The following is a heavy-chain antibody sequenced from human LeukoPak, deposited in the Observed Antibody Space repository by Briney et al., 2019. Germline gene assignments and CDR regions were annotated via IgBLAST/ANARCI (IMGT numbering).Heavy chain of an antibody. D-gene: IGHD5-18*01. Sequence: GGSLRLSCAASGFTFSSYAMSWVRQAPGKGLEWVSAIXXSGGSTYYADSVKGRFTISSDTSKNTLYLQMNSLTAENTDVYVCAKIGTEVKSGYSYGPPDDYWGQGTLVTVSS. CDR1: GFTFSSYA. CDR3: AKIGTEVKSGYSYGPPDDY. J-gene: IGHJ4*02. V-gene: IGHV3-23*01. CDR2: IXXSGGST.